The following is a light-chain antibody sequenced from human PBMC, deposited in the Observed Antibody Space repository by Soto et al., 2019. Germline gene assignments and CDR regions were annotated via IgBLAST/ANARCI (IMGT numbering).Light chain of an antibody. CDR3: GTWDSSLSAYV. V-gene: IGLV1-51*01. CDR2: DNN. Sequence: QSVLTQPPSVSAAPGQKVTISCSGSSPNIGNNYVSWYQQLPGTAPKLLIYDNNNRPSGIPDRFSGSKSGTSATLGITGLQTGDEADYYCGTWDSSLSAYVFGTGTKLTVL. CDR1: SPNIGNNY. J-gene: IGLJ1*01.